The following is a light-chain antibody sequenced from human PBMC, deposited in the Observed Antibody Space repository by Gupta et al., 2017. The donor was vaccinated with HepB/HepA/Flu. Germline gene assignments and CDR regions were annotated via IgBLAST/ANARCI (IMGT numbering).Light chain of an antibody. CDR3: QQYNRDSHVT. V-gene: IGKV1-5*03. CDR2: KAS. J-gene: IGKJ1*01. CDR1: QSIRNW. Sequence: DIQMTPSPSTLSASVGDRVTITCRASQSIRNWLAWYQQKPGKAPKLLIYKASSLERGVPSRFSGSGSGTEFTLTISSLQPDDFAIYYCQQYNRDSHVTFGQGTKVEIK.